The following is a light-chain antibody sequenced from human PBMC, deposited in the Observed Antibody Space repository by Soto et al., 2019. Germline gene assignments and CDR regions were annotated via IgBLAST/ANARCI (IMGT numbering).Light chain of an antibody. V-gene: IGLV2-14*01. CDR2: EVS. J-gene: IGLJ3*02. Sequence: QSAPTQPASVSGSPGQSITISCTGTSSDVGGYKYVSWFQQHPGEAPKLMIYEVSNRPSGVSNRFSASKSGNTASLTISGLQAEDEADYYCSSYTTSSTWVFGGGTKVTVL. CDR1: SSDVGGYKY. CDR3: SSYTTSSTWV.